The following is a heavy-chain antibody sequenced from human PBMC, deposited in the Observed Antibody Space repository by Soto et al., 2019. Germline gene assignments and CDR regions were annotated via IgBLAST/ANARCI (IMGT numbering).Heavy chain of an antibody. V-gene: IGHV3-64D*06. CDR2: ISSNGGST. D-gene: IGHD2-15*01. J-gene: IGHJ6*02. CDR1: GFTFSSYA. Sequence: WGSLRLSCSASGFTFSSYAMHWVRQAPGKVLEYVSAISSNGGSTYYADSLKGRFTISRDNSKNTLYLQMSSLRAEDTAVYYCVKARYCSGGSCYSDYYYGMDVWGQGTTVTVPS. CDR3: VKARYCSGGSCYSDYYYGMDV.